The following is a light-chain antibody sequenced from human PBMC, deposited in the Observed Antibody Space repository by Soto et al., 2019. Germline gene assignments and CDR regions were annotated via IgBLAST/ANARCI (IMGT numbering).Light chain of an antibody. V-gene: IGKV3-11*01. J-gene: IGKJ1*01. CDR1: QSVSSN. CDR3: QQSHNWPRT. Sequence: ENVLTQSPGTLSLSPGERATLSCRASQSVSSNLAWYQQKPGQAPRLLIYDASNRATGIPARFSGSGSGTDFTLTISSLEPEDFAVYYCQQSHNWPRTFGQGTKVDIK. CDR2: DAS.